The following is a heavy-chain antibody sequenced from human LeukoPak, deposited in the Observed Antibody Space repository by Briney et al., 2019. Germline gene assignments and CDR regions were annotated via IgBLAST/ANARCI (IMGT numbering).Heavy chain of an antibody. V-gene: IGHV3-23*01. D-gene: IGHD3-3*01. CDR3: AKVGYYDFWSGYSCFDY. Sequence: PGGSLRLSCAASGFTFSSYAMSWVRQAPGKGLEWVLAISGSGGSTYYADSVKGRFTISRDNSKNTLYLQMNSLRAEDTAVYYCAKVGYYDFWSGYSCFDYWGQGTLVTVSS. CDR2: ISGSGGST. CDR1: GFTFSSYA. J-gene: IGHJ4*02.